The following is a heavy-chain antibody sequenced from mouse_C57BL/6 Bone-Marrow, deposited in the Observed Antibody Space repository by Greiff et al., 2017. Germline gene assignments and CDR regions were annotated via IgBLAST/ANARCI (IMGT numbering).Heavy chain of an antibody. Sequence: VQLQQPGAELVKPGASVKLSCKASGYTFTSYWMHWVKQRPGQGLEWIGMIHPNSGSTKYNEKFKSKATLTVDKSSSTAYMQLSSLTSEDSAVYYCARGNYYGSTFYAMDYWGQGTSVTVSS. V-gene: IGHV1-64*01. CDR1: GYTFTSYW. CDR2: IHPNSGST. CDR3: ARGNYYGSTFYAMDY. D-gene: IGHD1-1*01. J-gene: IGHJ4*01.